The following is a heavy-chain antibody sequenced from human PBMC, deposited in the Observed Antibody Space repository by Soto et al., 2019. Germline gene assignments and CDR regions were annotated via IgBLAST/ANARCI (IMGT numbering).Heavy chain of an antibody. V-gene: IGHV3-33*08. Sequence: GGSLRLSCGASGFSFSKYGMHWVRQAPGEGLEWLSLISYDGSEKWYAESVKGRFTISRDNSKNTLYLQMKSLRAEDTAVYYCARDPPATRHGMDVWGQGTTVTVSS. J-gene: IGHJ6*02. CDR2: ISYDGSEK. CDR3: ARDPPATRHGMDV. CDR1: GFSFSKYG.